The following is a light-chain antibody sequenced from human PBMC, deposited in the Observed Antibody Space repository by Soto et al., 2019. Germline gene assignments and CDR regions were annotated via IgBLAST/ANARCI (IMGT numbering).Light chain of an antibody. J-gene: IGKJ2*01. CDR3: MQASHWPYT. Sequence: DVVMTQSPLSLPVTLGQPASISCRSSQSLVYSDGNIYLNWFHQRPGQSPKRLIYKVSDRDYGVADRFSGSGSGTDVTLKISRVEAEDGGVSYCMQASHWPYTFVQGTKLEIK. CDR1: QSLVYSDGNIY. V-gene: IGKV2-30*01. CDR2: KVS.